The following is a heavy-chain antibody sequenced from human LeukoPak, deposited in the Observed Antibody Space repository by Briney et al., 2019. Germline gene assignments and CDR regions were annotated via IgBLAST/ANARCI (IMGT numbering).Heavy chain of an antibody. Sequence: PSETLSLTCTVSGGSISSYYWSWIRQPAGKGLEWIGRIYTSGSTNYNPSLKSRVTMSVDTSKNQFSLKLSSVTAADTAVYYCAGSVYDSSGYYPRKWGQGTLVTVSS. CDR2: IYTSGST. CDR1: GGSISSYY. V-gene: IGHV4-4*07. J-gene: IGHJ4*02. CDR3: AGSVYDSSGYYPRK. D-gene: IGHD3-22*01.